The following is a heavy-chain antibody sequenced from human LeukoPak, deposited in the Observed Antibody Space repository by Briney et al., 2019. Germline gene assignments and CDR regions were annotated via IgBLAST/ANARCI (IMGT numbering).Heavy chain of an antibody. J-gene: IGHJ3*02. CDR2: IWYDENDK. Sequence: GGSLRLSCAASGFTFSSYVMHWVRQAPGKGLEWVAFIWYDENDKYYADSVRGRFTISRDNSKNTLYLEMNSLRAEDTAVYYCASTVADDAFDIWGQGTMVTVSS. V-gene: IGHV3-33*01. D-gene: IGHD6-19*01. CDR1: GFTFSSYV. CDR3: ASTVADDAFDI.